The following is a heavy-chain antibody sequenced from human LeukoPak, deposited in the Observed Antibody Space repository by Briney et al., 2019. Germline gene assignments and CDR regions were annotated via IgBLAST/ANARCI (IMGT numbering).Heavy chain of an antibody. CDR1: GYTFTDYY. J-gene: IGHJ4*02. Sequence: ASVKVSCKASGYTFTDYYMHWVRQAPGQGLEWLGWINPNSGGTNYARKFQGRVTMTRDTSISTAYMELSRLRSDDTAVYYCAREYYDSSAYNQEAIDYWGQRTLVTVSS. CDR3: AREYYDSSAYNQEAIDY. D-gene: IGHD3-22*01. CDR2: INPNSGGT. V-gene: IGHV1-2*02.